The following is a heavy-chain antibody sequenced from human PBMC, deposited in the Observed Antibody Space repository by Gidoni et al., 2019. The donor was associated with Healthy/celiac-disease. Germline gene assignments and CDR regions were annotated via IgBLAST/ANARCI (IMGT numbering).Heavy chain of an antibody. D-gene: IGHD4-17*01. CDR2: ISSSSSTR. V-gene: IGHV3-48*02. J-gene: IGHJ3*02. CDR3: AREKTVTTNLDDAFDI. CDR1: GFTFSSYS. Sequence: EVQLVESGGGLVQPGGSLRLSCAASGFTFSSYSMNWVRQAPGKGLEWVAYISSSSSTRYYADSVKGRFTISRDNAKNSLYLQMNSLRDEDTAVYYCAREKTVTTNLDDAFDIWGQGTMVTVSS.